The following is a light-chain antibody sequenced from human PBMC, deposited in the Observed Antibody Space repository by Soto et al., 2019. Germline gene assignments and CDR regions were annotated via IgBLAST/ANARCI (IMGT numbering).Light chain of an antibody. V-gene: IGLV7-46*01. CDR1: TVAVTNGHY. Sequence: QAVLTQEPSLTVWPGGTFTLTCFCSTVAVTNGHYPYWFQQKPGQAPRTLIYDTTNRHSWTPARFSGSLLGGKAALTLSGAQPEDEAEYYCLLSYNGPYVFGTGTKVTVL. CDR3: LLSYNGPYV. CDR2: DTT. J-gene: IGLJ1*01.